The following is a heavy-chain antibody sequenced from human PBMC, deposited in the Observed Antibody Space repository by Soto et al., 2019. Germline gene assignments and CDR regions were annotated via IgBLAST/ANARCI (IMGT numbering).Heavy chain of an antibody. CDR1: GGTFRNYP. CDR2: IFPLTDIP. V-gene: IGHV1-69*02. CDR3: ARSTLVVLNYFES. Sequence: QVQLAQSGTEVKKPGSSVKVSCKASGGTFRNYPINWVRQAPGQGLAWMGSIFPLTDIPDYAQKFQARLTISADKSTSTAYMALSGLTSDDTATYFCARSTLVVLNYFESWGQGTLVTVSS. J-gene: IGHJ4*02. D-gene: IGHD1-1*01.